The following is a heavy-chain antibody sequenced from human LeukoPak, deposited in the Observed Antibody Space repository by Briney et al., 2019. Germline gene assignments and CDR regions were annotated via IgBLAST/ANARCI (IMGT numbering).Heavy chain of an antibody. Sequence: SETLSLTCTVSGGSISPYYWTWIRQPPGKGLEWIGYIYYNGNTNYNPSLKSRITISVDTSKNQFSLRMKSVTAADTAVYYCARGPLSSRTTWTWFDPWGQGTLVTVSS. D-gene: IGHD6-13*01. V-gene: IGHV4-59*01. J-gene: IGHJ5*02. CDR2: IYYNGNT. CDR3: ARGPLSSRTTWTWFDP. CDR1: GGSISPYY.